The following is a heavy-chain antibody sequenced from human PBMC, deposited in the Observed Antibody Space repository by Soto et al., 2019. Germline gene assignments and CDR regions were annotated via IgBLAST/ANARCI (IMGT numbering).Heavy chain of an antibody. CDR2: IIPIFGTA. D-gene: IGHD6-6*01. V-gene: IGHV1-69*13. J-gene: IGHJ4*02. Sequence: AALKVACKASGSTFSSYAISWVRQAPGQGLEWMGGIIPIFGTANYAQKFQGRVTITADESTSTAYMELSSPRSEDTAVYYCARDGGWYSSSPEYFDYWGQGPLVTVSS. CDR3: ARDGGWYSSSPEYFDY. CDR1: GSTFSSYA.